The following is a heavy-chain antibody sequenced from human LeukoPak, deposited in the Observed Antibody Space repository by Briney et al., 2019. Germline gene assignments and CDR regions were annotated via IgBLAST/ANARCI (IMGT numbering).Heavy chain of an antibody. J-gene: IGHJ6*03. Sequence: GGSLRLSCAASGFTFSSYEMNWVRQAPGKGLEWVAFIRYDGSNKYYADSVKGRFTISRDNSKNTLYLQMNSLRAEDTAVYYCAKGRRYMDVWGKGTTVTISS. CDR3: AKGRRYMDV. V-gene: IGHV3-30*02. CDR1: GFTFSSYE. CDR2: IRYDGSNK.